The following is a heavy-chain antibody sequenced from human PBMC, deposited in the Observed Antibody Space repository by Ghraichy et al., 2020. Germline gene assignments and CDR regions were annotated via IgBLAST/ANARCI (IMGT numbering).Heavy chain of an antibody. V-gene: IGHV4-59*01. D-gene: IGHD3-9*01. CDR3: ARDSDYDILTGLIAFDI. Sequence: QTLSLTCTVSGGSISSNYWSWIRQPPGKGLEWIGYIYYSGSANYNPSLKSRVTISIDTSKNQFSLKLSSVTAADTAVYYCARDSDYDILTGLIAFDIWGQGTMVTVSS. J-gene: IGHJ3*02. CDR2: IYYSGSA. CDR1: GGSISSNY.